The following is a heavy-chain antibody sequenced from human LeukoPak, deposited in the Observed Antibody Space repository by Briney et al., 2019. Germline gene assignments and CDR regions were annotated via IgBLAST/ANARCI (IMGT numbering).Heavy chain of an antibody. CDR2: INPNSGGT. CDR3: AREGYDYVWGSYRYPLVDY. V-gene: IGHV1-2*02. J-gene: IGHJ4*02. CDR1: GYTFTGYY. D-gene: IGHD3-16*02. Sequence: ASVEVSCKASGYTFTGYYMHWVRQAPGQGLEWMGWINPNSGGTNYAQKFQGRVTMTRDTSISTAYMELSRLRSDDTAVYYCAREGYDYVWGSYRYPLVDYWGQGTLVTVSS.